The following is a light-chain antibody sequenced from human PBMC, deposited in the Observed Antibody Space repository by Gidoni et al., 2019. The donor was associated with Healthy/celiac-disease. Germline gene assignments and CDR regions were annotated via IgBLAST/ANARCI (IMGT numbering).Light chain of an antibody. CDR1: QSISSY. V-gene: IGKV1-39*01. CDR3: QQSYSTSWT. J-gene: IGKJ1*01. Sequence: PSSLSASVGDRVTITCRASQSISSYLNWYQQKPGKAPKLLIYAASSLQSGVPSRFSGSGSGTDFTLTISSLQPEDFATYYCQQSYSTSWTFGQGTKVEIK. CDR2: AAS.